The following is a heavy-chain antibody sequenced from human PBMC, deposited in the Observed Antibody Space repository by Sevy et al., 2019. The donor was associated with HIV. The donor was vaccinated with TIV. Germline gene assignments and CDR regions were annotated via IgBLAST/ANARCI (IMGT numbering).Heavy chain of an antibody. CDR2: ISSNGGST. Sequence: GGSLRLSCSASGFTFSSYAMHWVRQAPGKGLEYVSAISSNGGSTYYADSVKGRFTISRDNSKNTLYLQMSSLRAEDTAVYYCVKDLPYYDFWSGHYGMDVWGQGTTVTVSS. V-gene: IGHV3-64D*06. CDR3: VKDLPYYDFWSGHYGMDV. J-gene: IGHJ6*02. D-gene: IGHD3-3*01. CDR1: GFTFSSYA.